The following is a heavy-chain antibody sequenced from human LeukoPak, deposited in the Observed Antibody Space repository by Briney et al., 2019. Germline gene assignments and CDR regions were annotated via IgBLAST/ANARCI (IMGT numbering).Heavy chain of an antibody. CDR1: GYTLTSYG. CDR2: ISAYNGNT. J-gene: IGHJ4*02. D-gene: IGHD6-13*01. CDR3: ARDRREYIAAAGPPDFDY. V-gene: IGHV1-18*01. Sequence: GASVKVSCKASGYTLTSYGISWVRQAPGQGLEWMGWISAYNGNTNYAQKLQGRVTMTTDTSTSTAYMELRSLRSDDTAVYYCARDRREYIAAAGPPDFDYWGQGTLVTVSS.